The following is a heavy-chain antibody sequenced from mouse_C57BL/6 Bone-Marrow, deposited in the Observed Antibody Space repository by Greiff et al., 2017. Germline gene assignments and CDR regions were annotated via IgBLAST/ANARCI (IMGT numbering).Heavy chain of an antibody. D-gene: IGHD2-3*01. V-gene: IGHV1-66*01. Sequence: QVQLQQSGPELVKPGASVKISCKASGYSFTSYYIHWVKQRPGQGLEWIGWIYPGSGNTQYNEKFKGKATLTADTSSSTAYMQLSSLTSEESAVYYCARTFYDGDDWGQGTTLTVSS. CDR3: ARTFYDGDD. CDR1: GYSFTSYY. CDR2: IYPGSGNT. J-gene: IGHJ2*01.